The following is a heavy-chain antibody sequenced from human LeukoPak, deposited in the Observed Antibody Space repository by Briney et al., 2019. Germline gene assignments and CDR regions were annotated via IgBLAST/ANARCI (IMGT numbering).Heavy chain of an antibody. D-gene: IGHD5-24*01. J-gene: IGHJ4*02. CDR3: AKDSIPDGYNSLDY. CDR2: IYGNGGRT. CDR1: GFTFSGFS. Sequence: GGSLGLSCEASGFTFSGFSMNWVRQAPGKGLEWVSSIYGNGGRTFYSDSVQGRFTISRDNSRNTLYLQMDSLRVEDTAIYYCAKDSIPDGYNSLDYWGQGTLVTVSS. V-gene: IGHV3-23*01.